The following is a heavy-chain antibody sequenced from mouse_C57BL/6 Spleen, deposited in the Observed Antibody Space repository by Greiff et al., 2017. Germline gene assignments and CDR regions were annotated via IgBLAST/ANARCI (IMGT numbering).Heavy chain of an antibody. CDR2: IRNKANGYTT. V-gene: IGHV7-3*01. CDR1: GFTFTDYY. CDR3: ARDSRGGLDY. Sequence: EVKLVESGGGLVQPGGSLSLSCAASGFTFTDYYMSWVRQPPGKALEWLGFIRNKANGYTTESSASVKGRFTISRDNSQSILYLEMNALRAEDSATYYCARDSRGGLDYWGQGTTLTVSS. J-gene: IGHJ2*01.